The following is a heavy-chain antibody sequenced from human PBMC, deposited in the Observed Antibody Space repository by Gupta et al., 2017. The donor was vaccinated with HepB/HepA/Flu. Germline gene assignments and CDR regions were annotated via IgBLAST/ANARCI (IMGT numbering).Heavy chain of an antibody. CDR1: GFTFSSYS. D-gene: IGHD5-24*01. Sequence: EVQLVESGGGLVKPGGSLRLSCAASGFTFSSYSMNWVRQAPGKGLEWVSSISSSSSYIYYADSVKGRFTISRDNAKNSLYLQMNSLRAEDTAVYYCARGRDGYSYLSWFDPWGQGTLVTVSS. J-gene: IGHJ5*02. V-gene: IGHV3-21*01. CDR3: ARGRDGYSYLSWFDP. CDR2: ISSSSSYI.